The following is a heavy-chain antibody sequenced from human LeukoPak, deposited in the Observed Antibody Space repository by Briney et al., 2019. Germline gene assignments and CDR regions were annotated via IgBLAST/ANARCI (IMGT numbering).Heavy chain of an antibody. D-gene: IGHD3-22*01. CDR3: AKRRTHSSGYLDY. CDR1: GFTVSSNY. J-gene: IGHJ4*02. CDR2: ISGSGGST. V-gene: IGHV3-23*01. Sequence: PGRSLRLSCAASGFTVSSNYMSWVRQAPGKGLEWVSAISGSGGSTYYADSVKGRFTISRDNSKNTLYLQMNSLRAEDTAVYYCAKRRTHSSGYLDYWGQGTLVTVSS.